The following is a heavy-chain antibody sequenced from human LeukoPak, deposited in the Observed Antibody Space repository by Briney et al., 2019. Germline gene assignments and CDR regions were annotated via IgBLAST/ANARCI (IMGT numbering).Heavy chain of an antibody. CDR2: IAYDGSNK. CDR1: GFTFSSYG. D-gene: IGHD3-22*01. V-gene: IGHV3-30*03. CDR3: ARDQGVVVHGKYHYYGMDV. Sequence: GRSLRLSCAASGFTFSSYGIHWVRQAPGKGLEWVAAIAYDGSNKYYADSVKGRFTISRDNSKKTLYLQMNSLRAEDTAVYYCARDQGVVVHGKYHYYGMDVWDQGTTVTVSS. J-gene: IGHJ6*02.